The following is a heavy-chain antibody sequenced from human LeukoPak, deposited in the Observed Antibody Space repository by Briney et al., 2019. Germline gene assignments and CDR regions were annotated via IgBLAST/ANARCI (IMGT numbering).Heavy chain of an antibody. J-gene: IGHJ4*02. CDR3: ARSTYYYDSSGHKDY. D-gene: IGHD3-22*01. V-gene: IGHV3-66*01. CDR2: IYSGGST. Sequence: GGSLRLSCATSGFTVSSNYMSWVRQAPGKGLEWVSVIYSGGSTYYADSVKGRFTISRDNSKNTLYLQMNSLRAEDTAVYYCARSTYYYDSSGHKDYWGQGTLVTVSS. CDR1: GFTVSSNY.